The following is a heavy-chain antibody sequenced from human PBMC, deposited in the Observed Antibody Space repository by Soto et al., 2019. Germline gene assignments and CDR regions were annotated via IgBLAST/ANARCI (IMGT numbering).Heavy chain of an antibody. CDR3: AREVGRGSGSYYLDY. D-gene: IGHD3-16*01. CDR2: INGDATDT. J-gene: IGHJ4*02. Sequence: EVQLVESGGGLVQPGGSLRLSCAASGFTFSMYWMHWFRQAQGKGLLWVSGINGDATDTTYADSVKGRFTISRDNAKNTVYLQMNGLRAEDTAVYYCAREVGRGSGSYYLDYWGQETLVTVSS. V-gene: IGHV3-74*03. CDR1: GFTFSMYW.